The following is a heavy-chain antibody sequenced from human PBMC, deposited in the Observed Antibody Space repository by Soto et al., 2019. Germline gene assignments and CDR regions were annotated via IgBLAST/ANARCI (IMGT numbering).Heavy chain of an antibody. CDR1: GYTFTSYY. J-gene: IGHJ4*02. D-gene: IGHD2-8*01. Sequence: ASVKFSCKASGYTFTSYYMHWVRQAPGQGLEWMGIINPSGGSTSYAQKFQGRVTMTRDTSTSTVYMELSSLRSEDTAVYYCARTWYCTNGVCPFDYWGQGTLVTVSS. CDR3: ARTWYCTNGVCPFDY. CDR2: INPSGGST. V-gene: IGHV1-46*01.